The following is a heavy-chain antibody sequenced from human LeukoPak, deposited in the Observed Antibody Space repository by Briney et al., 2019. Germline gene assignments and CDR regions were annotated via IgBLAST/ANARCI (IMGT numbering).Heavy chain of an antibody. V-gene: IGHV3-11*01. CDR2: ISSSGNVT. D-gene: IGHD6-13*01. Sequence: GGSLRLSCAASGFTVSSNYMSWVRQAPGKGLEWLSYISSSGNVTYYADSVKGRFIVSRDNTKSALFLQMNSLRAEDTAVYYCEAGIGDYWGQGALLTVSS. CDR1: GFTVSSNY. CDR3: EAGIGDY. J-gene: IGHJ4*02.